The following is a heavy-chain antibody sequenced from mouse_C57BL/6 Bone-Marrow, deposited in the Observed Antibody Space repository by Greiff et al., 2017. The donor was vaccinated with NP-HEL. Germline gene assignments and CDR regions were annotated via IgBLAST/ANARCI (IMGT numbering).Heavy chain of an antibody. J-gene: IGHJ3*01. V-gene: IGHV1-80*01. D-gene: IGHD1-1*01. CDR2: IYPGDGDT. CDR3: ARDYYGSIWFAC. Sequence: VQLQQSGAELVKPGASVKISCKASGYAFSSYWMNWVKQRPGKGLEWIGQIYPGDGDTNYNGKFKGKATLTADKSSSTAYMQLSSLTSEDSAVDFCARDYYGSIWFACWGQGTLVTVSA. CDR1: GYAFSSYW.